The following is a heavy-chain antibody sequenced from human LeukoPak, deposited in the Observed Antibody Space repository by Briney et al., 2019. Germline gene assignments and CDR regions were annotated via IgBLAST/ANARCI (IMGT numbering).Heavy chain of an antibody. J-gene: IGHJ6*03. D-gene: IGHD2-8*02. V-gene: IGHV3-23*01. Sequence: TGGSLRLSCAASGFTFSSFAMTWVRQAPGEGLEWVSTVSGSAGRTDYADSVKGRFTISRDNLKNTLYLQMNGLRAEDTAVYYCAKNRGHCVDGVCHNYYYMDVWGRGTTVTVSS. CDR1: GFTFSSFA. CDR2: VSGSAGRT. CDR3: AKNRGHCVDGVCHNYYYMDV.